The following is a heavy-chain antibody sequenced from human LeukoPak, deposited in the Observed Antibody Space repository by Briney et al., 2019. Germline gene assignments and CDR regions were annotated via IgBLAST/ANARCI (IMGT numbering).Heavy chain of an antibody. V-gene: IGHV3-66*01. CDR1: GFAVSSKY. CDR2: IYLDGRA. D-gene: IGHD5-24*01. Sequence: GGSLRLSCAASGFAVSSKYMNWVRQAPGRGLEWVTVIYLDGRADYADSVKGRFTISSDNSKNTVYLQMNSLKDEDTAVYYCARDAETSLANWGQGTLVTVSP. J-gene: IGHJ4*02. CDR3: ARDAETSLAN.